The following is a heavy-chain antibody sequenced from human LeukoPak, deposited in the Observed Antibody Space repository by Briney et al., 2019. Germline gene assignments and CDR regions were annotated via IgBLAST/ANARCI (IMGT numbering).Heavy chain of an antibody. CDR1: GFTFSSYA. J-gene: IGHJ4*02. D-gene: IGHD2-2*01. V-gene: IGHV3-23*01. CDR2: ISGSGGST. CDR3: ARARGSYCGSTSCYFDH. Sequence: GGSLRLSCAASGFTFSSYAMSWVRQAPGKGLEWVSAISGSGGSTYYADSVKGRFTISRDNSKNTLYLQMNSLRAEDTAVYYCARARGSYCGSTSCYFDHWGQGTLVTVSS.